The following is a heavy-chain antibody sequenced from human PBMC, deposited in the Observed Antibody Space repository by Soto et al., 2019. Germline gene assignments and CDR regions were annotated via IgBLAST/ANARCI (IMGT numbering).Heavy chain of an antibody. CDR1: GGTFSSYA. CDR3: ARDNAVTRNYYYYYGMDV. Sequence: SVKVSCKASGGTFSSYAISWVRQAPGQGLEWMGGIIPIFGTANYAQKFQGRVTITADESTSTAYMELSSLRSEDTAVYYCARDNAVTRNYYYYYGMDVWGQGTTVTVSS. D-gene: IGHD4-17*01. CDR2: IIPIFGTA. V-gene: IGHV1-69*13. J-gene: IGHJ6*02.